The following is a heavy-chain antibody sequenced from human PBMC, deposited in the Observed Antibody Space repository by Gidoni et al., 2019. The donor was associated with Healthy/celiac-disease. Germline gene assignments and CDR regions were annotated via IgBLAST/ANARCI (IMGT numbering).Heavy chain of an antibody. D-gene: IGHD3-10*01. CDR1: GYTFTGYY. V-gene: IGHV1-2*04. Sequence: QVQLVQSGAEVKKPGASVKVSCKASGYTFTGYYLHWVRQAPGQGLEWMGWINPNSGGTNYAQKFQGWVTMTRDTSISTAYMELSRLRSDDTAVYYCAREVSLGELSALSYYGMDVWGQGTTVTVSS. CDR3: AREVSLGELSALSYYGMDV. CDR2: INPNSGGT. J-gene: IGHJ6*02.